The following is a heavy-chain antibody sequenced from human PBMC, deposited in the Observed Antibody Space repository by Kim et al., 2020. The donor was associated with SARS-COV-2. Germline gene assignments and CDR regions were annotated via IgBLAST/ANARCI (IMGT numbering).Heavy chain of an antibody. D-gene: IGHD2-2*01. J-gene: IGHJ6*02. CDR2: IYYSGST. Sequence: SETLSLTCTVSGGSISSGGYYWSWIRQHPGKGLEWIGYIYYSGSTYYNPSLKSRVTISVDTSKNQFSLKLSSVTAADTAVYYCARDRRYCSSTSCLSGGMDVWGQGTTVTVSS. CDR1: GGSISSGGYY. CDR3: ARDRRYCSSTSCLSGGMDV. V-gene: IGHV4-31*03.